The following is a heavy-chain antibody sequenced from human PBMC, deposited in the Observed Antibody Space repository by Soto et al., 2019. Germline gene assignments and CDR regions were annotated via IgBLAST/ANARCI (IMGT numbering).Heavy chain of an antibody. D-gene: IGHD3-10*01. CDR3: ARDRTFYGSGSYSDY. V-gene: IGHV1-69*06. Sequence: VQLVQSGAKVRKPGSSVKVSCKASGGTFSSYAISWVRKAPGQGLEWMGGIIPIFGTANYAQKFQGRVTITADKSTSTAYMELSSLRSEDTAVYYCARDRTFYGSGSYSDYWGQGTLVTVSS. J-gene: IGHJ4*02. CDR2: IIPIFGTA. CDR1: GGTFSSYA.